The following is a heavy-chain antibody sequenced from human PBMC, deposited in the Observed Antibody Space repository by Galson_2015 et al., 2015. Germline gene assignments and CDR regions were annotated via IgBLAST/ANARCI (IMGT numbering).Heavy chain of an antibody. J-gene: IGHJ4*02. Sequence: PALAKPTQPLTLASASSGFSLGSYGVCVGWIRQPPGKALEGLALISWNDDKRYRPSLKRRLTITKDTSKNQVVLTMTNLDPVDTATYYCAHNNLWLSYFDYGGQGTLVTVSS. D-gene: IGHD3-9*01. CDR1: GFSLGSYGVC. V-gene: IGHV2-5*01. CDR3: AHNNLWLSYFDY. CDR2: ISWNDDK.